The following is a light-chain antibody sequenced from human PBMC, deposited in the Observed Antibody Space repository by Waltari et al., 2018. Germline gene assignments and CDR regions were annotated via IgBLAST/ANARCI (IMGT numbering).Light chain of an antibody. J-gene: IGKJ4*01. Sequence: DIVMTQSPDSVAVSLGERATIHCRSSQTILSSSDNKNYLVWYQQKPGQPPKLLISWASTRESGVPDRFSGSGSGTEFTLTISSLQAEDVAVYYCQQCYHLPSFGGGTRVEIK. CDR3: QQCYHLPS. CDR2: WAS. CDR1: QTILSSSDNKNY. V-gene: IGKV4-1*01.